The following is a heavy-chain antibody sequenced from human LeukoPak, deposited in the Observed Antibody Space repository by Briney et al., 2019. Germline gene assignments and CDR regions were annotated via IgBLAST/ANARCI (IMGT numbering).Heavy chain of an antibody. CDR1: GFTFSSYG. D-gene: IGHD1-26*01. Sequence: GGSLRLSCAASGFTFSSYGIHWVRQAPGKGLEWVALIRYDGSKKYYGDSVKGRFTISRDNSKNTLYLQMNSLRAEDTAVYYCARDRGIVGGAYYYYYGMDVWGQGTTVTVSS. CDR3: ARDRGIVGGAYYYYYGMDV. J-gene: IGHJ6*02. CDR2: IRYDGSKK. V-gene: IGHV3-30*02.